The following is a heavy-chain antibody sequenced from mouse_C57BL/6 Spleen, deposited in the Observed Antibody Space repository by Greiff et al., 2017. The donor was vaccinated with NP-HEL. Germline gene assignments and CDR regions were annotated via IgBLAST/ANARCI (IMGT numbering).Heavy chain of an antibody. CDR2: IDPSDSYT. J-gene: IGHJ2*01. D-gene: IGHD2-3*01. V-gene: IGHV1-50*01. Sequence: QVQLQQPGAELVKPGASVKLSCKASGYTFTSYWMQWVKQRPGQGLEWIGEIDPSDSYTNYNQKFKGKATLTVDTSSSTAYMQLSSLTSEDSAVYYCARQDGYPDDWGQGTTLTVSS. CDR3: ARQDGYPDD. CDR1: GYTFTSYW.